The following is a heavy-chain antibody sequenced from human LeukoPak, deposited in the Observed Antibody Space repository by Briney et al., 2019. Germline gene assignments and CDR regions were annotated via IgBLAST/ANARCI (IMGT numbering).Heavy chain of an antibody. CDR3: ARLLGYCSGGSCLNWFDP. CDR2: IYTSGST. J-gene: IGHJ5*02. Sequence: SQTLALPCTVSGRSISSYYWSWIRQPAGKGREWIGRIYTSGSTNYNPSLKSRVTMSVHTSKHHVSLTLSSVTAADTAVYYCARLLGYCSGGSCLNWFDPWGQGTLVTVSS. CDR1: GRSISSYY. V-gene: IGHV4-4*07. D-gene: IGHD2-15*01.